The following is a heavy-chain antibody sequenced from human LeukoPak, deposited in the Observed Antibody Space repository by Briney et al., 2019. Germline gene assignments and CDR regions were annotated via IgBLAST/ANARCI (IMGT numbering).Heavy chain of an antibody. CDR1: GFTFNSYG. Sequence: PGGSLRLSCAASGFTFNSYGMHWVRQAPGKGLEWVAVISYDGSNKYYADSVKGRFTISRDNSKNTLYLQMNSLRAEDTAVYYCAKDPSFGGYLDYWGQGTLVTVSS. V-gene: IGHV3-30*18. D-gene: IGHD3-16*02. J-gene: IGHJ4*02. CDR3: AKDPSFGGYLDY. CDR2: ISYDGSNK.